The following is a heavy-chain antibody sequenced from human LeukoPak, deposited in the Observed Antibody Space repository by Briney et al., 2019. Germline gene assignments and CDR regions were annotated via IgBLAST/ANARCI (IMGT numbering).Heavy chain of an antibody. V-gene: IGHV3-30*04. CDR1: GFNLNYYA. CDR3: ARDYDSSGYHPAAGGS. J-gene: IGHJ5*02. D-gene: IGHD6-25*01. Sequence: GRSLRLSCSASGFNLNYYALNGVRQAPGEDVEGVARIATDANGRNEHYVDSVRGRFIISRDTSKNTVSLEMNRLKVEDTAVYYCARDYDSSGYHPAAGGSWGQGTRVTVSS. CDR2: IATDANGRNE.